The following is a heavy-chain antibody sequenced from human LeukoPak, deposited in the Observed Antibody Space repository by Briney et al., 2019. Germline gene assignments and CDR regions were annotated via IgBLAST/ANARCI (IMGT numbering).Heavy chain of an antibody. CDR3: AKSNDFWSGYDY. V-gene: IGHV3-23*01. Sequence: GGSLRLSYAASGFTFSSYAMSWVRQAPGKGLEWVSAISGSGGSTYYADSVKGRFTISRDNSKNTLYLQMNSLRAEDTAVYYCAKSNDFWSGYDYWGQGTLVTVSS. CDR2: ISGSGGST. J-gene: IGHJ4*02. D-gene: IGHD3-3*01. CDR1: GFTFSSYA.